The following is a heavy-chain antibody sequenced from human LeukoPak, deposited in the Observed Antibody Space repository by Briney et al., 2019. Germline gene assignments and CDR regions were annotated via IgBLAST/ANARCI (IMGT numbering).Heavy chain of an antibody. CDR3: ARGAGNTVSTRFFDY. CDR1: GFTVSSNY. Sequence: GGSLRLSCAASGFTVSSNYMNWVRQAPGKGLEWVSVIYGGGSTYYADSVKGRFTISRDNSKSTLHLQMNSLRAEDTAVYYCARGAGNTVSTRFFDYWGRGTLVTVSS. D-gene: IGHD5/OR15-5a*01. J-gene: IGHJ4*02. CDR2: IYGGGST. V-gene: IGHV3-53*01.